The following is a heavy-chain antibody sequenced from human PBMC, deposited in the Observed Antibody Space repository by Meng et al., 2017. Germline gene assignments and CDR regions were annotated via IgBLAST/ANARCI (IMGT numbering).Heavy chain of an antibody. CDR2: INTNTGNP. CDR1: GYTFTSYA. Sequence: VRLGGSGSELKKPWASLKVSCKAYGYTFTSYAINWVRQAPGQGLGWMGWINTNTGNPTYAQGFTGRFVFSLDTSVSTAYLQISSLKAEDTAVYYCAREGRVDFDYWGQGTLVTVSS. D-gene: IGHD1-26*01. J-gene: IGHJ4*02. CDR3: AREGRVDFDY. V-gene: IGHV7-4-1*02.